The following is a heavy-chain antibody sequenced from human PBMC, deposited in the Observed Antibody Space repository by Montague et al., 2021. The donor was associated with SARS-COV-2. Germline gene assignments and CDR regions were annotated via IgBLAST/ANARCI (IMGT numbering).Heavy chain of an antibody. V-gene: IGHV4-59*01. CDR3: ARTGLGAYDILTGYTVNAFDM. Sequence: SETLSLTCTVSGGSITSYYWTWIRQPPGKGLEWVGRIYYSGSTNYNPSLKSRVTISVDTSKNQFSLKLSSVTAADTAVYYCARTGLGAYDILTGYTVNAFDMWGQGTMVTVS. CDR1: GGSITSYY. D-gene: IGHD3-9*01. CDR2: IYYSGST. J-gene: IGHJ3*02.